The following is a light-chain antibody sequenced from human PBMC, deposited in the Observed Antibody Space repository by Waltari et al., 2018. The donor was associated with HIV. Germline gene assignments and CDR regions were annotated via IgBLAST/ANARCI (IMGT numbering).Light chain of an antibody. CDR2: AAS. Sequence: AIRMTQSPSSFSASTGDRVTITCRASQGISSYLAWYQQKPGKAPKLLIYAASTLQSGVPSRFSGSGSGTDFTLTISCLQSEDFATYYCQQYYSYPWTFGHGTKVEI. V-gene: IGKV1-8*01. J-gene: IGKJ1*01. CDR1: QGISSY. CDR3: QQYYSYPWT.